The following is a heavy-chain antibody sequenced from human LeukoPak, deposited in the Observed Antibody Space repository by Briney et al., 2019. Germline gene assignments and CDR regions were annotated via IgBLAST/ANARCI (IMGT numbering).Heavy chain of an antibody. CDR1: GGSISSYY. CDR2: MHYSGTT. D-gene: IGHD6-13*01. J-gene: IGHJ5*02. V-gene: IGHV4-59*01. CDR3: AATDIAAAGTWLDR. Sequence: SETLSLTCTVSGGSISSYYWSWIRQPPGKGLEWLGYMHYSGTTNYNPALKSRVTISVDTSKNQFSLKLSSVTAADTAVYYCAATDIAAAGTWLDRWGQGTLVTVSS.